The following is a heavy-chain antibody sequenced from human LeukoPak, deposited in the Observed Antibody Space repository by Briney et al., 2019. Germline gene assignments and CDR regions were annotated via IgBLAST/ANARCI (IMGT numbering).Heavy chain of an antibody. Sequence: ASVKVSCKASGGTFSSYAISWVRQAPGQGLEWMGWISAYNGNTNYAQKLQGRVTMTTDTSTSTAYMELRSLRSDDTAVYYCARDPQLSRFDPWGQGTLVTVSS. J-gene: IGHJ5*02. CDR2: ISAYNGNT. CDR1: GGTFSSYA. D-gene: IGHD1-1*01. V-gene: IGHV1-18*01. CDR3: ARDPQLSRFDP.